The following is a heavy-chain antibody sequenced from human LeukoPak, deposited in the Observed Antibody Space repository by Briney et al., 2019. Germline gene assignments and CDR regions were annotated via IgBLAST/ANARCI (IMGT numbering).Heavy chain of an antibody. V-gene: IGHV1-69*05. D-gene: IGHD3-22*01. CDR2: IIPIFGTA. Sequence: SVKVSCKASGGTFSSYAISWVRQAPGQGLEWMGGIIPIFGTANYAQKFQGRVTITTDESTSTAYMELSSLRSEDTAVYYCARIADFVPVNRVYYDSSGYYLVFDIWGQGTMVTVSS. CDR3: ARIADFVPVNRVYYDSSGYYLVFDI. CDR1: GGTFSSYA. J-gene: IGHJ3*02.